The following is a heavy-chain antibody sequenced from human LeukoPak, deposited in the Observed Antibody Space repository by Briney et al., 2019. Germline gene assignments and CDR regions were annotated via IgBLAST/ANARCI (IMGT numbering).Heavy chain of an antibody. J-gene: IGHJ4*02. Sequence: PSETLSLTCTVSGGSIINYYWSWIRQPPGKGLEWIGYIYSSGSTNYSPSLKSRVTISVDTSNNQFSQKLNSVTAADTAVYYCARPAYGSGSFNSYPFDYWGQGTLVAVSS. V-gene: IGHV4-59*08. CDR3: ARPAYGSGSFNSYPFDY. CDR2: IYSSGST. D-gene: IGHD3-10*01. CDR1: GGSIINYY.